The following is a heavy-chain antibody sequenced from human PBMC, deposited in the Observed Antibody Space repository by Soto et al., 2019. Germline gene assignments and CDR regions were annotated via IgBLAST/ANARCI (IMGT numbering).Heavy chain of an antibody. D-gene: IGHD3-10*01. CDR2: IKWDASEK. V-gene: IGHV3-7*01. J-gene: IGHJ4*01. CDR1: GFTFGSYW. Sequence: EVQLEESGGGLVQPGGSLRLSCAASGFTFGSYWMSWVRQAPGKGLEWLATIKWDASEKKYVDSVKGRFTMSRDNAKNSLYLQMDSMRAEDTAVYYCARDSVYGSGTSVSHYLDYWGHGTLVTVSS. CDR3: ARDSVYGSGTSVSHYLDY.